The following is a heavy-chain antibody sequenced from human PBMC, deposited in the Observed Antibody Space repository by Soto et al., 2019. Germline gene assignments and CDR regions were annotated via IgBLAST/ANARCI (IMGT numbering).Heavy chain of an antibody. Sequence: EVQLLESGGGLVQPGGSLRLSCAASGLTSGPYGMTWVRQAPGRGLEWVSTISGSGFSTHYAESVQGRFTISRDNSKNTMYLQMNSLRAEDTAVYYCAKDPTPLDFLFIHYFDSWGQGSLVTVSS. CDR2: ISGSGFST. CDR3: AKDPTPLDFLFIHYFDS. J-gene: IGHJ4*02. D-gene: IGHD1-1*01. CDR1: GLTSGPYG. V-gene: IGHV3-23*01.